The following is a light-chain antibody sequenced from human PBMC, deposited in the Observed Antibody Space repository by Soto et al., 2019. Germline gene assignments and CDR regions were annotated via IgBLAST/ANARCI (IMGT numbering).Light chain of an antibody. Sequence: MEFSKSPAPLSLSPGERATLSCRASQSVSSSYLAWYQQKPGQAPRLLIYGASSRATGIPDRFSGSGSGTDFTLTISRLEPEDFAVYYCQQYCSSPLTFGGGTKVDIK. J-gene: IGKJ4*01. CDR3: QQYCSSPLT. CDR2: GAS. V-gene: IGKV3-20*01. CDR1: QSVSSSY.